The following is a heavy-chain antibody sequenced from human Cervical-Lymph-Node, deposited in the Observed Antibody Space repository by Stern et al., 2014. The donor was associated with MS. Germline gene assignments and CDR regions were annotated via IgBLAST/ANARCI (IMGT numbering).Heavy chain of an antibody. CDR1: GDTFSNFD. CDR2: ITPLFGTA. D-gene: IGHD6-13*01. V-gene: IGHV1-69*01. Sequence: QVQLVQSGAEVKKPGSSVKVSCKASGDTFSNFDISWVRQAPGQGPEWLGGITPLFGTANYAQRFQGRVTFTADESTSTTYMELSSLRSEDTAVYYCARHQGGVAAYWGQGTLVTVSS. CDR3: ARHQGGVAAY. J-gene: IGHJ4*02.